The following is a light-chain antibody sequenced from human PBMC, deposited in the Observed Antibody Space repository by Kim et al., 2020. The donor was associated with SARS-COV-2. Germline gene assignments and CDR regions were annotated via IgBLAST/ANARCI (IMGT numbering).Light chain of an antibody. J-gene: IGKJ5*01. CDR3: QQYNDSAPIT. Sequence: SPGERVTLSCRASQSLSIKSVSYQQKPGQAPTLLLYGASSGATGIPAMISGSGSGTEFTLTTSSLQSEDYAVYFCQQYNDSAPITFGQGTRLEIK. CDR1: QSLSIK. CDR2: GAS. V-gene: IGKV3-15*01.